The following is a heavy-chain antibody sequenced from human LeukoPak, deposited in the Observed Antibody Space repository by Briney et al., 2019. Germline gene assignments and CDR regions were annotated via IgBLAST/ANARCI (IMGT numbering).Heavy chain of an antibody. V-gene: IGHV1-2*02. Sequence: GASVKVSCKASGYTFTGYYMHWVRQAPGQGLEWMGWINPNSGGTNYAQKFQGRVTMTRDTSISTAYMELSRLRSDDTAVYYCARATYCSSTSCPQRWFDPWGQGTLVTVSS. CDR3: ARATYCSSTSCPQRWFDP. J-gene: IGHJ5*02. D-gene: IGHD2-2*01. CDR1: GYTFTGYY. CDR2: INPNSGGT.